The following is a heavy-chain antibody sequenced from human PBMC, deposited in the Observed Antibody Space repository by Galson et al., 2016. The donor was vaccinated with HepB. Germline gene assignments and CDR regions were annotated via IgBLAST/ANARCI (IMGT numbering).Heavy chain of an antibody. J-gene: IGHJ6*02. CDR1: GFSVTTTY. V-gene: IGHV3-53*01. CDR3: ARARDNTREYHSLDV. CDR2: IYSGGGS. Sequence: SLRLSCAASGFSVTTTYMNWVRRAPGKGLDWVSIIYSGGGSFYADAVKGRFTVSRDDSHVYLQMNSLSVEDTAIYYCARARDNTREYHSLDVWGQGTTVTVAS. D-gene: IGHD6-6*01.